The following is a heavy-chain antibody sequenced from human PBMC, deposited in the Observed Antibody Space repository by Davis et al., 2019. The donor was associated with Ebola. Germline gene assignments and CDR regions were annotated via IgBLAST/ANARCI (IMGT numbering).Heavy chain of an antibody. J-gene: IGHJ4*02. CDR3: ARVAYYYDSSGYHFDY. Sequence: GESLKISCAASGFTFSSYAMSWVRQAPGKGLEWVSAISGSGGSTYYADSVKGRFTISRDNSKNTLYLQMNSLRAEDTAVYYCARVAYYYDSSGYHFDYWGQGTLVTVSS. D-gene: IGHD3-22*01. CDR1: GFTFSSYA. V-gene: IGHV3-23*01. CDR2: ISGSGGST.